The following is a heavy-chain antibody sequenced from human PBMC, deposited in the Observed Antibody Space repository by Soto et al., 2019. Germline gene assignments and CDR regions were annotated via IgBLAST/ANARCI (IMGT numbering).Heavy chain of an antibody. V-gene: IGHV3-30-3*01. D-gene: IGHD2-21*01. J-gene: IGHJ6*02. CDR2: ISYDGSNK. CDR1: GFTFSSYA. CDR3: ARIPYGMDV. Sequence: QVQLVESGGGVVQPGRSLRLSCAASGFTFSSYAMHWVRQAPGKGLEWVAVISYDGSNKYYAESVKGRFTISRDNSKNTLYLQMNSLRAEDTAVYYCARIPYGMDVWGQGTTVTVSS.